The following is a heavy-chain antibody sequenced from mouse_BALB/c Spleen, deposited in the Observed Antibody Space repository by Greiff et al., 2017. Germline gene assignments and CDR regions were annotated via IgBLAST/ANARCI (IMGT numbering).Heavy chain of an antibody. CDR1: GYSITSDYA. CDR3: ARSVGTTVVATDY. CDR2: ISYSGST. V-gene: IGHV3-2*02. Sequence: EVKLQESGPGLVKPSQSLSLTCTVTGYSITSDYAWNWIRQFPGNKLEWMGYISYSGSTSYNPSLKSRISITRDTSKNQFFLQLNSVTTEDTATYYCARSVGTTVVATDYWGQGTTLTVSS. D-gene: IGHD1-1*01. J-gene: IGHJ2*01.